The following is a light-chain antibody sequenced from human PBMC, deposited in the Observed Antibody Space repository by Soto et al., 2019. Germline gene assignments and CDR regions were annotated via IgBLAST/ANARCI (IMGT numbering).Light chain of an antibody. CDR1: QDISNY. J-gene: IGKJ5*01. CDR2: DAS. CDR3: QQYDHLPLT. V-gene: IGKV1-33*01. Sequence: DIQMTQSPSSLSASVGDRVTITCQASQDISNYLNWYQQKPGKAPKLLIYDASKLETGVPSRFSGSGSGTDFTFTISRLQPEDIATYYCQQYDHLPLTFGQGTRLEIE.